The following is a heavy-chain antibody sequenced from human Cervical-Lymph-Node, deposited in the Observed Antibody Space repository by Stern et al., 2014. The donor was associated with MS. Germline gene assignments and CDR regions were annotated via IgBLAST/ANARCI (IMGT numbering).Heavy chain of an antibody. CDR2: ISSNGTYI. D-gene: IGHD3-16*01. V-gene: IGHV3-21*01. CDR1: GFTFSDYS. Sequence: AQLVESGGGLVKPGGSLRISCAASGFTFSDYSMNWVRQAPGKGLEWVSSISSNGTYINYADSLKGRFTVSRDNAKNSLLLLMNSLRVEDTAVYYCARRGGIHYFDNWGPGTLVTVSS. J-gene: IGHJ4*02. CDR3: ARRGGIHYFDN.